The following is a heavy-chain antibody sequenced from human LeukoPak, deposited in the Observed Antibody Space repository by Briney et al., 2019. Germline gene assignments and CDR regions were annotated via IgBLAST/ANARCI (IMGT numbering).Heavy chain of an antibody. CDR3: ARDYGSGRSDDAFDI. CDR2: INHSGST. CDR1: GGSFSGYY. Sequence: SETLSLTCAVYGGSFSGYYWSWIRQPPGKGLEWIGEINHSGSTNYNPSLKSRVTISVDTSKNQFSLKLSSVTAADTAVYYCARDYGSGRSDDAFDIWGQGTMVTVSS. D-gene: IGHD3-10*01. V-gene: IGHV4-34*01. J-gene: IGHJ3*02.